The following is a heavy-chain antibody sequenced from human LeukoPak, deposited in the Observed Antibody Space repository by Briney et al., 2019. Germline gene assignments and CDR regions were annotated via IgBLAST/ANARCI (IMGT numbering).Heavy chain of an antibody. CDR1: GFSFSNHA. CDR2: ITDRGDST. J-gene: IGHJ4*02. D-gene: IGHD1-26*01. CDR3: VKCLLSGSYYSFDY. Sequence: GGSLRLSCAASGFSFSNHAMSWVRQVPGEGLEWVSGITDRGDSTYYADSVKGRFTISRGNSKNTLYLQMNSLRAEDTAVYYCVKCLLSGSYYSFDYWGQGTLVTVSS. V-gene: IGHV3-23*01.